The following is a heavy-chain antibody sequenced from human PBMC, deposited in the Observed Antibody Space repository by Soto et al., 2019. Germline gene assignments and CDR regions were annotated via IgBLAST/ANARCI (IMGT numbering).Heavy chain of an antibody. V-gene: IGHV3-13*01. J-gene: IGHJ6*03. Sequence: GGSLRLSCAASGFTFSSYDMHWVRQATGKGLEWVSAIGTAGDTYYPGSVKGRFTISRENAKNSLYLQMNSLRAGDTAVFYCARGLRNDYGVPRGYYMDVWGKGTTVTVSS. CDR2: IGTAGDT. CDR3: ARGLRNDYGVPRGYYMDV. CDR1: GFTFSSYD. D-gene: IGHD4-17*01.